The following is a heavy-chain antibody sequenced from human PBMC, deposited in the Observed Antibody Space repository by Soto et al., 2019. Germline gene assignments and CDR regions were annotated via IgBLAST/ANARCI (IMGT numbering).Heavy chain of an antibody. D-gene: IGHD3-22*01. Sequence: QVQLVESGGGVVQPGRSLRLSCAASGFTFNSYGMHWVRQAPGKGLEWVAVISYDGSNKYYADSVKGRFTISRDNSKNTLYLQMNSLRAEDTAVYYCAKESYYDSSVYYSDYFDYWGQGTLVTVSS. J-gene: IGHJ4*02. CDR2: ISYDGSNK. V-gene: IGHV3-30*18. CDR1: GFTFNSYG. CDR3: AKESYYDSSVYYSDYFDY.